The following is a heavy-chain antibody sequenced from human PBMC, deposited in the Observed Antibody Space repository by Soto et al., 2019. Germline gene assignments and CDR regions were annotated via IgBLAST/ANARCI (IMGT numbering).Heavy chain of an antibody. J-gene: IGHJ4*02. D-gene: IGHD3-10*01. V-gene: IGHV6-1*01. CDR1: GDSVSSDNAV. CDR2: TYYRSQWYA. CDR3: EREATLVRGIINQFDY. Sequence: PSQTLSLTCAISGDSVSSDNAVWNWIRQSPSRGLEWLGRTYYRSQWYADYAVSVRSRITINPDTSKNQFSLQLNSVTPEDTAVYYCEREATLVRGIINQFDYWGQGALVTVSS.